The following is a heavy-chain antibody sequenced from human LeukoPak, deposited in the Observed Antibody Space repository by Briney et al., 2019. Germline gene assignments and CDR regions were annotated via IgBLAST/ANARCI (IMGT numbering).Heavy chain of an antibody. CDR1: RFTFSSYS. J-gene: IGHJ4*02. Sequence: PGGSLRLSCAASRFTFSSYSMNWVRQAPGKGLEWVSSISSSSSYIYYADSVKGRFTISRDNAKNSLYLQMNSLRAEDTAVYYCARDRFGYSYSLSYFDYWGQGTLVTVSS. CDR3: ARDRFGYSYSLSYFDY. CDR2: ISSSSSYI. V-gene: IGHV3-21*01. D-gene: IGHD5-18*01.